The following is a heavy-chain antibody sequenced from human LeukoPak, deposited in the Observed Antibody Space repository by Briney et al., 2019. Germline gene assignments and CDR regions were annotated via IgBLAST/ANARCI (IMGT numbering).Heavy chain of an antibody. D-gene: IGHD6-13*01. CDR1: GFTFSDYA. Sequence: GGSLRLSCAASGFTFSDYAMTWVRQDPGKGLEWISTISGSGGSTYYADSVKGRFTISRDNSKNTLYLQMNSLRAEDTALYYCATERDSSIDYWGQGTLVTVSS. CDR3: ATERDSSIDY. J-gene: IGHJ4*02. V-gene: IGHV3-23*01. CDR2: ISGSGGST.